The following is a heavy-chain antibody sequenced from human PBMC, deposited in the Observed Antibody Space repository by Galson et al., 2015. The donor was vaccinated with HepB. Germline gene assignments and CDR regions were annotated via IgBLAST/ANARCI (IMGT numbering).Heavy chain of an antibody. V-gene: IGHV2-5*01. Sequence: PALVKPTQTLTLTCTFSGFSLSTRGVSVGWIRQPPGEGLEWLAHIYWNDDQRYSPSLKSRLTITKDTSKNQVVLTMTNMDPMDTATYYCARILNSPYDSSGYYAFDIWGQGTMVTVSS. CDR2: IYWNDDQ. D-gene: IGHD3-22*01. CDR3: ARILNSPYDSSGYYAFDI. CDR1: GFSLSTRGVS. J-gene: IGHJ3*02.